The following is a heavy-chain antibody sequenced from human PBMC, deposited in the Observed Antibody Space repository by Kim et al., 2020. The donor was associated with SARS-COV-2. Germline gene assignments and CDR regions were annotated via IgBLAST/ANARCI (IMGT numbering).Heavy chain of an antibody. V-gene: IGHV3-7*03. J-gene: IGHJ1*01. CDR3: ASGGWPGY. CDR1: GFAFSNYW. D-gene: IGHD5-12*01. Sequence: GGSLRLSCAASGFAFSNYWMSWVRQAPGKGLEWVASIKQDGSETFYVDSVRGRFTISKDNSEKSLYLQMNSLAAEDTAVYYCASGGWPGYGGQDTIVPVS. CDR2: IKQDGSET.